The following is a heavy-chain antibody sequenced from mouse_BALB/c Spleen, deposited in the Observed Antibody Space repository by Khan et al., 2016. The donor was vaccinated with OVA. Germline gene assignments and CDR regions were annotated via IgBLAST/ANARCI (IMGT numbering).Heavy chain of an antibody. J-gene: IGHJ3*01. Sequence: LQQPGSELVRPGASVKLSCKASGYTFTSYWMHWVKQRPGQGLEWIGDIYPGSGSTNYDEKFKSKATLTVDTSSSTAYMQLSSLTSEDSAVYYCTRWGYWFACWGQGTLVTVSA. CDR3: TRWGYWFAC. V-gene: IGHV1S22*01. CDR1: GYTFTSYW. CDR2: IYPGSGST. D-gene: IGHD2-2*01.